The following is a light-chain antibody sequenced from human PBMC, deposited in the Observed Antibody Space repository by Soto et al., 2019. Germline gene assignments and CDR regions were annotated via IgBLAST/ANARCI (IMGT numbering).Light chain of an antibody. V-gene: IGKV1-5*03. CDR1: QSIGNW. CDR2: RGS. CDR3: QQFNIYPYT. Sequence: DIQMTQSPSTLSASVGDTVTFTCRASQSIGNWMAWYQQTPGKAPKLLIYRGSSLQSGVPSRLSVSGSGTEFTLAIVNLQPEDFELYFCQQFNIYPYTFGPGTKLEIK. J-gene: IGKJ2*01.